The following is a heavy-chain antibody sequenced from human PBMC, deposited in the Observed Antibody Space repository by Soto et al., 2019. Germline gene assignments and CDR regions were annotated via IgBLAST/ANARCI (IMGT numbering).Heavy chain of an antibody. CDR1: GGSFSGYS. V-gene: IGHV4-34*01. CDR2: IDHSGYT. Sequence: QVQLQQWGAGLLKPSETLSLTCGVYGGSFSGYSWAWIRQPPGRGLEWIGEIDHSGYTNYFPSLKSRVTISLDTSKNQFSLKLTSVTAADAAVYYCARVTWFGELGNGFDPWGQGTLVTVSS. CDR3: ARVTWFGELGNGFDP. J-gene: IGHJ5*02. D-gene: IGHD3-10*01.